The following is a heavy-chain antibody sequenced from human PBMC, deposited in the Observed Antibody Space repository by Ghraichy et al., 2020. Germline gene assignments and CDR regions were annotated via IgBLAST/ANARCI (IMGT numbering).Heavy chain of an antibody. D-gene: IGHD3-22*01. J-gene: IGHJ3*02. V-gene: IGHV4-4*07. CDR2: IYTSGST. CDR3: ARAPQYYYDSSGPVDAFDI. Sequence: SETLSLTCTVSGGSISSYYWSWIRQPAGKGLEWIGRIYTSGSTNYNPSLKIRVTMSVDTSKNQFSLKLSSVTAADTAVYYCARAPQYYYDSSGPVDAFDIWGQGTMVTVSS. CDR1: GGSISSYY.